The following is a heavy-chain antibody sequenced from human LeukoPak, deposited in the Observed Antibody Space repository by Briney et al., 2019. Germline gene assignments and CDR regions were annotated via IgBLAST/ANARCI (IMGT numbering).Heavy chain of an antibody. CDR2: ISAYNGNT. Sequence: GASVKVSCKASGYPFTSNGISWVRQAPGQGLEWMGWISAYNGNTNYGQNLQGRVTMTTDTSTTTAYMELRSLRSDDTAVYYCARDPLSAAGSGWFDPWGQGTPVTVSS. V-gene: IGHV1-18*01. CDR1: GYPFTSNG. J-gene: IGHJ5*02. D-gene: IGHD6-13*01. CDR3: ARDPLSAAGSGWFDP.